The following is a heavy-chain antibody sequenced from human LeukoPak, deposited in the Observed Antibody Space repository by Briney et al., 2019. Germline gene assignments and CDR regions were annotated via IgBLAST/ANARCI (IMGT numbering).Heavy chain of an antibody. CDR3: ARDHDIAVAGLFDY. CDR2: INWNGGST. D-gene: IGHD6-19*01. J-gene: IGHJ4*02. Sequence: LGGSLSLSCAASGFTFDDYGMSWVRQAPGKGLEWVSGINWNGGSTGYADSVKGRFTISRDNAKNSLYLQMNSLRAEDTALYYCARDHDIAVAGLFDYWGQGTLVTVSS. CDR1: GFTFDDYG. V-gene: IGHV3-20*04.